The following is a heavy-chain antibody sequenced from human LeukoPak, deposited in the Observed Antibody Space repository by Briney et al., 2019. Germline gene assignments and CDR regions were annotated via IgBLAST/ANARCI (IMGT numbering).Heavy chain of an antibody. Sequence: GGSLRLSCAASGFTFSSYWMHWVRQAPGKGLVWVSRINSDGSSTSYADSVKVRFTISRDNAKNTLYLQMNSLRAEDTAVYYCAVTHPSSGWYSYWGQGTLVTVSS. V-gene: IGHV3-74*01. CDR2: INSDGSST. J-gene: IGHJ4*02. CDR1: GFTFSSYW. D-gene: IGHD6-19*01. CDR3: AVTHPSSGWYSY.